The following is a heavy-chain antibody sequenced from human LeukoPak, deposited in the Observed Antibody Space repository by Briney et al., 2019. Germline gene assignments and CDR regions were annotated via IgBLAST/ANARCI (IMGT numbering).Heavy chain of an antibody. Sequence: GASVKVSCKASGYTFTSYDINWVRQAPGQGLEWMGWMNPNSGNTGYAQKFQGRVTMTRNTSISTVYMELSSLRSEDTAVYYCARGTANLDDFWSGYPEINYYMDVWGKGTTVTVSS. CDR1: GYTFTSYD. CDR3: ARGTANLDDFWSGYPEINYYMDV. CDR2: MNPNSGNT. V-gene: IGHV1-8*01. J-gene: IGHJ6*03. D-gene: IGHD3-3*01.